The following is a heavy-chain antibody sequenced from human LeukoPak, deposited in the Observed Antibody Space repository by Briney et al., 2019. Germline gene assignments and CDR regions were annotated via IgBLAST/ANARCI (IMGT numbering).Heavy chain of an antibody. V-gene: IGHV3-11*04. CDR3: ARSVSSGFFHYYGMDV. Sequence: GGSLRLSCAASGFIFSDYYMSWIRQAPGKGLEWVSYISTSGSTTYYAESVKGRFTISRDNAKNSLYLLMNSLRAEDTAVYYCARSVSSGFFHYYGMDVWGQGTTVTVSS. CDR1: GFIFSDYY. CDR2: ISTSGSTT. J-gene: IGHJ6*02. D-gene: IGHD6-19*01.